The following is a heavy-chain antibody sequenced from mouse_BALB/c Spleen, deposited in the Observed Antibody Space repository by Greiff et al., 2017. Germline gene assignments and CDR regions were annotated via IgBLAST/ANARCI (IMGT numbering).Heavy chain of an antibody. J-gene: IGHJ2*01. CDR2: IRNKANGYTT. D-gene: IGHD2-14*01. CDR3: ARKYDPAVFDY. Sequence: EVHLVESGGGLVQPGGSLSLSCATSGFTFTVYYLSWVRQPPGKALEWLGFIRNKANGYTTEYSASVKGRFTITRDNSQSILYLQMNTLRAEDSATYYCARKYDPAVFDYWGQGTTLTVSA. CDR1: GFTFTVYY. V-gene: IGHV7-3*02.